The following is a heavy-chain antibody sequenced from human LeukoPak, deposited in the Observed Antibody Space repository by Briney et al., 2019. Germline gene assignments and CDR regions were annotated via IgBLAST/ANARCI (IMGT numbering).Heavy chain of an antibody. CDR3: ARVLRIGRVVVVAGGYFDY. J-gene: IGHJ4*02. Sequence: KPSETLSLTCAVYGGSFSGYYWSWIRQPPGKGLEWIGEINHSGSTNYNPSLKSRVTISVDTSKNQFSLKLSSVTAADTAVYYCARVLRIGRVVVVAGGYFDYWGQGTLVTVSS. D-gene: IGHD2-15*01. CDR1: GGSFSGYY. CDR2: INHSGST. V-gene: IGHV4-34*01.